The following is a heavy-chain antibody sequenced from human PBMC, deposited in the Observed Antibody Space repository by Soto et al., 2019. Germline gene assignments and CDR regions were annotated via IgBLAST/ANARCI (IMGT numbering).Heavy chain of an antibody. Sequence: ETLSLTCTVSGGSINSYYWSWIRQPPGKGLEWIGYIYYSGSTNYNPSLKSRVTISVDTSKNQFSLKLSSVTAADTAVYYCAREDPSSFFDSWGQGTLVTVSS. CDR1: GGSINSYY. D-gene: IGHD2-2*01. CDR2: IYYSGST. CDR3: AREDPSSFFDS. V-gene: IGHV4-59*01. J-gene: IGHJ4*02.